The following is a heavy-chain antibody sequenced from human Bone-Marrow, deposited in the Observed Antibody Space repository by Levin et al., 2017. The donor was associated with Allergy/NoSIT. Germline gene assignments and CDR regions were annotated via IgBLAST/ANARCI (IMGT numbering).Heavy chain of an antibody. CDR1: GYTLTNYA. J-gene: IGHJ4*02. CDR2: IPAGNGDT. CDR3: ARGRTIFGVANFDN. D-gene: IGHD3-3*01. Sequence: ASVKVSCQASGYTLTNYAVHWMRQAPGQRLEWVGCIPAGNGDTKYSQKFQGRVTIIRDTSASTVYMELSSLRSEDTAVYYCARGRTIFGVANFDNWGQGTLVTVSS. V-gene: IGHV1-3*01.